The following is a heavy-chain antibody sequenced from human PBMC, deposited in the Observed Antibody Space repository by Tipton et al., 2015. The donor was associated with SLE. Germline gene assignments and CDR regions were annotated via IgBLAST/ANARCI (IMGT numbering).Heavy chain of an antibody. CDR3: AIEEYSYGSY. CDR2: IIPIFGTA. J-gene: IGHJ4*02. V-gene: IGHV1-69*06. Sequence: SCAASGFTFSSYSMNWVRQAPGKGLEWMGGIIPIFGTANYAQKFQGRVTITADKSTSTAYMELSSLRSEDTAVYYCAIEEYSYGSYWGQGTLVTVSS. D-gene: IGHD5-18*01. CDR1: GFTFSSYS.